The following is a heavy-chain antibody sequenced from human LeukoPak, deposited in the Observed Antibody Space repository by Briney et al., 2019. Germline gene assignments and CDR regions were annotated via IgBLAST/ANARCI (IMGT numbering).Heavy chain of an antibody. CDR2: IYSGGST. J-gene: IGHJ6*02. Sequence: GGSLRLSCAASGCTVSSNYMSWVRQAPGKGLEWVSVIYSGGSTDYADSVKGRFTISRDNSKNTLYLQMNSLRAEDTAVYYCARDPGYSGGYDWGNYYYYYGMDVWGQGTTVTVSS. V-gene: IGHV3-66*01. CDR1: GCTVSSNY. CDR3: ARDPGYSGGYDWGNYYYYYGMDV. D-gene: IGHD5-12*01.